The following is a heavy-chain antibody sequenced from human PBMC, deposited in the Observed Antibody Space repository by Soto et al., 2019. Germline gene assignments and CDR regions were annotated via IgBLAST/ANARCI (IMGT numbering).Heavy chain of an antibody. CDR1: GYAFTGYY. CDR2: INPNSGGT. D-gene: IGHD3-16*02. Sequence: ASVKVACKASGYAFTGYYMHWVRQAPGQGLEWMGWINPNSGGTNYAQKFQGRVTMTRDTSISTAYVELSRLRSDDTAVYYCARGTTLGAIVDIYGMDVWGQGTTVPVS. CDR3: ARGTTLGAIVDIYGMDV. V-gene: IGHV1-2*02. J-gene: IGHJ6*02.